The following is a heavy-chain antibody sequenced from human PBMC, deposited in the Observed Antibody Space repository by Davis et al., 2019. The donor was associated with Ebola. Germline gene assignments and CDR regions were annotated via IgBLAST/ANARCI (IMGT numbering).Heavy chain of an antibody. V-gene: IGHV5-51*01. CDR1: GYSFTRYW. CDR2: IYPGDSDT. Sequence: GESLKISCKGSGYSFTRYWIGWERQMPGKGLEWMGIIYPGDSDTRYSPSFQGQVTISADRSISTAYLQWSSLKASDTVMYYCARQTTVTTDFDYWGQGTLVTVSS. J-gene: IGHJ4*02. CDR3: ARQTTVTTDFDY. D-gene: IGHD4-17*01.